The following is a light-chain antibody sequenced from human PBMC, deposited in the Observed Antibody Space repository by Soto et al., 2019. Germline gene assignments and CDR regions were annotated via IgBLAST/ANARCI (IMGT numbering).Light chain of an antibody. CDR2: AAS. V-gene: IGKV1-9*01. CDR1: QSVSSN. J-gene: IGKJ5*01. CDR3: QQLNSYPIT. Sequence: SLSGSPGHSMTISRRASQSVSSNLAWYQQKPGQAPKLLIYAASTLQSGAPSRFSGSGSGTDFTLTISSLQPEDFATYFCQQLNSYPITFGQGTRLEIK.